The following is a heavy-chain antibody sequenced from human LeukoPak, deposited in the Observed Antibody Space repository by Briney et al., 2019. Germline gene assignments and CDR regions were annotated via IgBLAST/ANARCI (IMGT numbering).Heavy chain of an antibody. CDR3: ASQLDAFAI. Sequence: SETLSLTCTVSGGSVSSSSYYWGWIRQPPGKGLEWIGNIYYTGSADYNPSLKSRVTISIDTSKNQFSLKLNSVTAADTAVYYCASQLDAFAIWDQGTMVTVSS. CDR2: IYYTGSA. J-gene: IGHJ3*02. V-gene: IGHV4-39*01. CDR1: GGSVSSSSYY.